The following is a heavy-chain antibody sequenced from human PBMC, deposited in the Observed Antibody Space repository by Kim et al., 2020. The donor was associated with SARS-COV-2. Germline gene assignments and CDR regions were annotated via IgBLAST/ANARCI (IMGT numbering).Heavy chain of an antibody. J-gene: IGHJ4*02. V-gene: IGHV1-18*01. Sequence: ASVKVSCKASGYTFSNYGISWVRLAPGQGLEWMGWISGSNGATKYAQKFRGRVTMTTDTSADTAYMELRSLRSDDTALYYCARAHYSTNSPFFYWGQGTL. CDR2: ISGSNGAT. D-gene: IGHD2-8*01. CDR3: ARAHYSTNSPFFY. CDR1: GYTFSNYG.